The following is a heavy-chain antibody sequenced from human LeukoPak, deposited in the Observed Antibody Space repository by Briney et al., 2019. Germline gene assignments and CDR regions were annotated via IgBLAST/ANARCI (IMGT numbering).Heavy chain of an antibody. CDR1: GGSLSSFY. V-gene: IGHV4-59*01. Sequence: PSETLSLTCAVSGGSLSSFYWSWIRQPPGKGLEWIGYIYYNGSTNYNPSLKSRVTISVDTSKNQFSLKLSSVTAADTAVYYCATGTGGDFWGQGTLVTVSS. CDR2: IYYNGST. J-gene: IGHJ4*02. D-gene: IGHD3/OR15-3a*01. CDR3: ATGTGGDF.